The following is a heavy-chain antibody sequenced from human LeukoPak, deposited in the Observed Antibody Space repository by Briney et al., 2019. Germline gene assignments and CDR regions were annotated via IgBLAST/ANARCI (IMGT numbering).Heavy chain of an antibody. J-gene: IGHJ4*02. CDR2: ISGSGGST. Sequence: PGGSLRLSCAASGFTFSSYAMRWVRQAPGKGLEWVSAISGSGGSTYYADSVKGRFTISRDNSKNTLYLQMNSLRAEDTAVYYCAKAGRFLEWLLFDYWGQGTLVTVSS. D-gene: IGHD3-3*01. CDR1: GFTFSSYA. V-gene: IGHV3-23*01. CDR3: AKAGRFLEWLLFDY.